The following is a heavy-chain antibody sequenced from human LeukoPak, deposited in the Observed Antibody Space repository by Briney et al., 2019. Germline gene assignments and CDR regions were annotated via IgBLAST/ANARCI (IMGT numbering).Heavy chain of an antibody. CDR1: GASMNTTNFY. CDR2: ISYAART. D-gene: IGHD3-10*01. CDR3: ASQGTMTRGGYWLDP. V-gene: IGHV4-39*01. J-gene: IGHJ5*02. Sequence: SETLSLTCTVSGASMNTTNFYWAWIRQPPGKGLESIGSISYAARTYLNPSINSRVTISVDTSKNQFSLKLSSVTAADRAVYYCASQGTMTRGGYWLDPWGQGTLVIVSS.